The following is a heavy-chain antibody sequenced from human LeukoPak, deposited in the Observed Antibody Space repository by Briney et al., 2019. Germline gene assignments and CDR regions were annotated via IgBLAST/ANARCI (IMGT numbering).Heavy chain of an antibody. CDR3: ARAGRIPRYYYYYMYV. CDR1: GGSFSGYY. CDR2: INHSGST. Sequence: SETLSLTCAVYGGSFSGYYWSWIRQPPGKGLEWIGEINHSGSTNYNPSLKSRVTISVDTSKNQFSLKLSSVTAADTAVYYCARAGRIPRYYYYYMYVWGKGTTVTVSS. V-gene: IGHV4-34*01. D-gene: IGHD3-10*01. J-gene: IGHJ6*03.